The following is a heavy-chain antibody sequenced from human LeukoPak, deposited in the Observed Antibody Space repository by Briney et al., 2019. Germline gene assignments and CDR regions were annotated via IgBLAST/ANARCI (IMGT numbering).Heavy chain of an antibody. V-gene: IGHV3-23*01. D-gene: IGHD3-22*01. J-gene: IGHJ4*02. CDR2: ISGGGDSE. CDR3: VKDQADYFDGRGSYFDH. Sequence: GGSLRLSCAASGFIFSDHAMNWVRQAPGRGLEWVSVISGGGDSEFYADSVKGRCTISRDNSKNMLYLEMSNLRAEDTAIYYCVKDQADYFDGRGSYFDHWGQGTLVTVSS. CDR1: GFIFSDHA.